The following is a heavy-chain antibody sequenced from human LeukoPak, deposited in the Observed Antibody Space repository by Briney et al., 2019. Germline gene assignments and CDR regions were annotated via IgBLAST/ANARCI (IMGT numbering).Heavy chain of an antibody. J-gene: IGHJ3*02. CDR3: ARDSLSANAFDI. CDR1: GGSISSYY. V-gene: IGHV4-59*01. Sequence: PSETLSLTCTVSGGSISSYYWNWIRQPPGKGLEWIGYISHIGSTNYNPSLRSRVTISVDTSKNQFSLKLTSVTAADTAVYYCARDSLSANAFDIWGQGTVLTVSS. CDR2: ISHIGST. D-gene: IGHD6-25*01.